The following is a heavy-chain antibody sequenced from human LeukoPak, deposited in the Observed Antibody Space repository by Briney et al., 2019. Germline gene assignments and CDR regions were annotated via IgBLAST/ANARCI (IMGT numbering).Heavy chain of an antibody. J-gene: IGHJ4*02. D-gene: IGHD1-7*01. CDR2: ISWDGGST. CDR3: ARVGGGELRLLDY. V-gene: IGHV3-43D*03. Sequence: PGGSLRLSCAASGFTFDDYAMHWVRQAPGKGLEWVSLISWDGGSTYYADSVKGRFTISRDNSKNSLYLQMNSLRAEDTALYYCARVGGGELRLLDYWGQGTLVTVSS. CDR1: GFTFDDYA.